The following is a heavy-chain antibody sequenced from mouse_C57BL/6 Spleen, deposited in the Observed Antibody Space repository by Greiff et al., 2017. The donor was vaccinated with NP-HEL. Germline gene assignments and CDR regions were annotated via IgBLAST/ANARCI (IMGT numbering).Heavy chain of an antibody. Sequence: ESGPGLVKPSQSLSLTCTVTGYSITSGYGWNWIRQFPGNKLEWMGYISYSCSTNYNPSLKSRISITRDTSKNQFFLQLNSVTTEDTATYYCARTARIKYWGQGTTLIVSS. CDR1: GYSITSGYG. CDR2: ISYSCST. D-gene: IGHD1-2*01. J-gene: IGHJ2*01. CDR3: ARTARIKY. V-gene: IGHV3-2*02.